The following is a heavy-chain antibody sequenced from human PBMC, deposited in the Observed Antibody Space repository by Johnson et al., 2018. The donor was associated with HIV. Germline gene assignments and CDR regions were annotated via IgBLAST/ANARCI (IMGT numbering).Heavy chain of an antibody. D-gene: IGHD4-17*01. CDR2: INWNGGSA. V-gene: IGHV3-20*04. CDR1: GFTFDDYG. Sequence: VQLVESGGGVVRPGGSLRLSCSASGFTFDDYGINWVRQAPGRGLEWVSGINWNGGSAGYTDSVRGRFTISRDSAQNSVSLQMNSLRAEDTALYYCAKGVASTTVAAFDSWGPGTMVTVSS. J-gene: IGHJ3*02. CDR3: AKGVASTTVAAFDS.